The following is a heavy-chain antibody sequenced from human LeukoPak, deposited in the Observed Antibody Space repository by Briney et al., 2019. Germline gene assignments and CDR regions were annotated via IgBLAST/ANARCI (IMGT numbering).Heavy chain of an antibody. CDR1: GFTFDDCG. CDR2: INWNGGST. J-gene: IGHJ3*02. CDR3: ARERSGSEIFARSFDI. Sequence: GGSLRLSCAASGFTFDDCGMSWVRQAPGKGLEWVSGINWNGGSTGYADSVKGRFTISRDNAKNSLYLQMNSLRAEDTALYYCARERSGSEIFARSFDIWGQGTMVTVSS. V-gene: IGHV3-20*04. D-gene: IGHD3-3*01.